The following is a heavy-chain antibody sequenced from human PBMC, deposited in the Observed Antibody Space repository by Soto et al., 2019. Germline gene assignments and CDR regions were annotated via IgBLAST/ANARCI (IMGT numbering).Heavy chain of an antibody. CDR2: IYYSGST. CDR1: GRSISSCY. D-gene: IGHD2-15*01. J-gene: IGHJ4*01. Sequence: SETLSLTCPVSGRSISSCYWNGMRKPPGKGLEWIGYIYYSGSTNYNPSLKGRVTISVDTSKNQFSLKLNSVTAADTAVYYCAREQRYCSGGSCFPYFDYWGHGTLVTVS. V-gene: IGHV4-59*01. CDR3: AREQRYCSGGSCFPYFDY.